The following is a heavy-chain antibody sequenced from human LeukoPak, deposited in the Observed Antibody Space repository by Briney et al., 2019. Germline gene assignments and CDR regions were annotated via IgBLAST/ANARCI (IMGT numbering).Heavy chain of an antibody. CDR2: IKSKTEGGTI. CDR1: GFTFSNAG. CDR3: TTGTGIATAGMGY. V-gene: IGHV3-15*01. J-gene: IGHJ1*01. Sequence: GGSLRLSCAASGFTFSNAGMSWVLQAPGKGLEWVGRIKSKTEGGTIDYAAPVKGRFTISRDDSKNTLYLQMNSLKTEDTAVYYSTTGTGIATAGMGYWGQGTLVTVSS. D-gene: IGHD6-13*01.